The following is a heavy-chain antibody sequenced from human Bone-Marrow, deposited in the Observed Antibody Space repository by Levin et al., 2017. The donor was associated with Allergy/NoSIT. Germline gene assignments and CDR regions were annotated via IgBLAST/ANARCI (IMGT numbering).Heavy chain of an antibody. Sequence: GGSLRLSCAASGFTFSSYSMNWVRQAPGKGLEWVSSISSSSSYIYYADSVKGRFTISRDNAKNSLYLQMNSLRAEDTAVYYCARGTIFGEGLNWFDPWGQGTLVTVSS. J-gene: IGHJ5*02. CDR2: ISSSSSYI. CDR1: GFTFSSYS. CDR3: ARGTIFGEGLNWFDP. D-gene: IGHD3-3*01. V-gene: IGHV3-21*01.